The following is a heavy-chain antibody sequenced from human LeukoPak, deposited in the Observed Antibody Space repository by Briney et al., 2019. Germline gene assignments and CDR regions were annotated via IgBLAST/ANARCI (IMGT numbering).Heavy chain of an antibody. V-gene: IGHV3-66*01. J-gene: IGHJ4*02. Sequence: GGSLRLSCAASGFTVSSNYMSWVRQAPGKGLEWVSVIYSGGSTYYADSMKGRFTISRDNSKNTLYLQMNSLRAEDTAVYYCARGGDSSDGYFYWGQGTLVTVSS. CDR2: IYSGGST. CDR1: GFTVSSNY. D-gene: IGHD3-22*01. CDR3: ARGGDSSDGYFY.